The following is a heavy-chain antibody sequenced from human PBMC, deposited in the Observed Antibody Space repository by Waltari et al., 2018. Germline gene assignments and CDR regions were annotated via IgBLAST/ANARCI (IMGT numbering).Heavy chain of an antibody. CDR3: SRQVLRYCTSAACRTLES. J-gene: IGHJ4*02. Sequence: QVQLQESGPGLVKPSETMSLTCDVSGYSMNSGDYWGVFRQSPGKGLEWIETIYHARDTFYHPSLTSRVTISMDTSQNQFSLKLHSVTAADTAVYFCSRQVLRYCTSAACRTLESWGQGTLVTVSS. V-gene: IGHV4-38-2*01. CDR1: GYSMNSGDY. CDR2: IYHARDT. D-gene: IGHD2-8*02.